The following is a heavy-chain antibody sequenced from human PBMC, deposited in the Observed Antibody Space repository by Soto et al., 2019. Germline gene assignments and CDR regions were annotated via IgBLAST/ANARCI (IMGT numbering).Heavy chain of an antibody. CDR3: ARGWATGTGNYYFALDV. V-gene: IGHV4-61*08. Sequence: QVQLQESGPGLVKPSETLSLTCSVSGGSVSVGGFYWSWIRQPPGKGLEWIGYVYYNGDTNYNPSLTSRITISVDTSKDQFSLRMASVTAADTALYYCARGWATGTGNYYFALDVWGQGTTVSVSS. CDR1: GGSVSVGGFY. CDR2: VYYNGDT. D-gene: IGHD1-1*01. J-gene: IGHJ6*02.